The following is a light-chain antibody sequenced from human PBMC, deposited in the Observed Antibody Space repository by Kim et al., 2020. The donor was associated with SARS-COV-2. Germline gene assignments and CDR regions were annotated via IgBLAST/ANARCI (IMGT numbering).Light chain of an antibody. CDR1: NLGSKF. CDR3: QAWDSGTAL. J-gene: IGLJ2*01. CDR2: QNN. V-gene: IGLV3-1*01. Sequence: VTPGQTATLPCSGNNLGSKFACWYQQKPGQSPVMVIYQNNNRPSGIPGRFSGSNSGHTATLTIRGTQTMDEADYYCQAWDSGTALFGGGTQLTVL.